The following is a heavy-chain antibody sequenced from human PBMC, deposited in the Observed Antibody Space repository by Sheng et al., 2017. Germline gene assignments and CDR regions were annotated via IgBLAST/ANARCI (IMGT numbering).Heavy chain of an antibody. CDR1: GGTFSSYA. V-gene: IGHV1-69*04. CDR3: AGGGDCSGGSCSPYYYYYYYMDV. Sequence: QVQLVQSGAEVKKPGSSVKVSCKASGGTFSSYAISWVRQAPGQGLEWMGGIIPILGIANYAQKFQGRVTITADKSTSTAYMELSSLRSEDTAVYYCAGGGDCSGGSCSPYYYYYYYMDVWGKGTTVTVSS. D-gene: IGHD2-15*01. J-gene: IGHJ6*03. CDR2: IIPILGIA.